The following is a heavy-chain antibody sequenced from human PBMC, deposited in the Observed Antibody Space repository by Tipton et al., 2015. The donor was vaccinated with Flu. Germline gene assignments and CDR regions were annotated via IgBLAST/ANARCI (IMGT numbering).Heavy chain of an antibody. CDR1: GFTVNSNY. CDR3: TRGQGANP. J-gene: IGHJ5*02. CDR2: IYSDGRA. V-gene: IGHV3-53*01. Sequence: QLVQSGGDLIQPGGSLRLSCAASGFTVNSNYMSWVRQAPGKGLEWVSVIYSDGRAYYVDSVKGRFTVSRDDSKNMLSLQMDSPRAEDTAVYYCTRGQGANPWGQGTLVTVSS.